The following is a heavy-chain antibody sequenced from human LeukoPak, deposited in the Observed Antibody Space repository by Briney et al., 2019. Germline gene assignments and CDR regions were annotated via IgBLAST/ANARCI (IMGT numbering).Heavy chain of an antibody. Sequence: GGSLRLSCTASGFTFGDYAMSWFRQAPGKGLKWVGFTRSKAYGGTTEYAASVKGRFTISRDDSKSIAYLQMNSLKTEDTAVYYCTRDWVSSLMNYYFDYWGQGTLVTVSS. J-gene: IGHJ4*02. CDR3: TRDWVSSLMNYYFDY. CDR2: TRSKAYGGTT. V-gene: IGHV3-49*03. D-gene: IGHD6-13*01. CDR1: GFTFGDYA.